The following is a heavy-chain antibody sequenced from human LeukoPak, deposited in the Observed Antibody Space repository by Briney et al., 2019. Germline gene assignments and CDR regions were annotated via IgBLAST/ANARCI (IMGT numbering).Heavy chain of an antibody. CDR3: ARDHYYYDSSGYDY. CDR1: GGTFSSYA. V-gene: IGHV1-69*05. CDR2: IIPIFGTA. J-gene: IGHJ4*02. D-gene: IGHD3-22*01. Sequence: SVKVSCKASGGTFSSYAISWVRQAPGQGLEWMGRIIPIFGTANYAQKFRGRVTITTDESTSTAYMELSSLRSEDTAVYYCARDHYYYDSSGYDYWGQGTLVTVSS.